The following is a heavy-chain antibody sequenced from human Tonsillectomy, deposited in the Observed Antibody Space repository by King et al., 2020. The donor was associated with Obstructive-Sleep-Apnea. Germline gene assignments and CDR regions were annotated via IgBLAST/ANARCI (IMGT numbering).Heavy chain of an antibody. CDR1: GFSFSTRD. CDR3: AKGEWSSRSIDY. Sequence: VQLVESGGGVVQPGTSLRLSCAASGFSFSTRDIHWVRQAPGKGLEWGALISWNEREKYCADSVKGRFTISRDNSKNTLYLEMNGLRAEDTAAYYCAKGEWSSRSIDYWGQGTLVTVSS. D-gene: IGHD6-13*01. V-gene: IGHV3-30*18. J-gene: IGHJ4*02. CDR2: ISWNEREK.